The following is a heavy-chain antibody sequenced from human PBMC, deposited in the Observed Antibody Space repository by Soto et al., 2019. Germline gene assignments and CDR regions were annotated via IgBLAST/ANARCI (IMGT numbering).Heavy chain of an antibody. J-gene: IGHJ6*02. V-gene: IGHV1-69*06. Sequence: GASVKVSCKASGGTFSSYTISWVRQAPGQGLELMGGIIPIFGTANYAQKFQGRVTITADKSTSTAYMELSSLRSEDTAVYYCASGRTYYYDSSGGYYYYYGMDVWGQGTTVTVSS. D-gene: IGHD3-22*01. CDR2: IIPIFGTA. CDR1: GGTFSSYT. CDR3: ASGRTYYYDSSGGYYYYYGMDV.